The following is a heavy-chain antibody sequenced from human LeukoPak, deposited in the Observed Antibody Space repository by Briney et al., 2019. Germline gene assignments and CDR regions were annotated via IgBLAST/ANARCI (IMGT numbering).Heavy chain of an antibody. Sequence: SETLSLTCTVSGGSISSGGYYWSWIRQHPGKGLEWIGYIYYSGSTYYNPSLKSRVTISVDTSKNQFSLKLSSVTAADTAVYYCARGSTTVFGVVPASDQFDYWGQGTLVTVSS. CDR2: IYYSGST. CDR1: GGSISSGGYY. V-gene: IGHV4-31*03. CDR3: ARGSTTVFGVVPASDQFDY. D-gene: IGHD3-3*01. J-gene: IGHJ4*02.